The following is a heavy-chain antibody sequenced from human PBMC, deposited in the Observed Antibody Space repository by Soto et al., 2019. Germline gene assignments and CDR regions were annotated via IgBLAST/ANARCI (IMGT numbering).Heavy chain of an antibody. Sequence: GGSLRLSCAASGFTFSSYAMSWVRQAPGKGLEWVSAISGSGGSTYHADSVKGRFTISRDNSKNTLYLQMNSLRAEDTAVYYCAKDKMITFGGAPNWFEPWGQGTLVTVSS. D-gene: IGHD3-16*01. V-gene: IGHV3-23*01. J-gene: IGHJ5*02. CDR3: AKDKMITFGGAPNWFEP. CDR2: ISGSGGST. CDR1: GFTFSSYA.